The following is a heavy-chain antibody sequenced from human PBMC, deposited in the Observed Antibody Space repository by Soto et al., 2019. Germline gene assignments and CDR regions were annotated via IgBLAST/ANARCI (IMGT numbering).Heavy chain of an antibody. D-gene: IGHD3-10*01. Sequence: GGSLRLSCAASGLSVSNNYMSWVRQAPGKGLEWVSVIYSGGTTFYADSVKGRFIISRDISKNMLYLQMNSLRADDTAVYYCARDYQLMVGGAGFDYWGQGVLVTVSS. CDR1: GLSVSNNY. CDR3: ARDYQLMVGGAGFDY. V-gene: IGHV3-66*01. CDR2: IYSGGTT. J-gene: IGHJ4*02.